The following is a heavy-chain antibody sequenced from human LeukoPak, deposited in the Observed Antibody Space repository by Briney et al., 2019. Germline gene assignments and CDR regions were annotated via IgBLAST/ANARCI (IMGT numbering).Heavy chain of an antibody. CDR2: INPSGGST. Sequence: ASVKVSFKASGYTFTSYYMHWVRQAPGQGLEWMGIINPSGGSTSYAQKFQGRVTMTRDTSTSTVYMELSSLRSEDTAVYYCARDGYEDGSTRAYYYYGMDVWGQGTTVTVSS. J-gene: IGHJ6*02. D-gene: IGHD2-2*01. CDR3: ARDGYEDGSTRAYYYYGMDV. CDR1: GYTFTSYY. V-gene: IGHV1-46*01.